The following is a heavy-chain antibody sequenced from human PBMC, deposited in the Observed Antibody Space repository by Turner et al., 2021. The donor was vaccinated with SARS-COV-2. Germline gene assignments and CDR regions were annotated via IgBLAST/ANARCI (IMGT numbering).Heavy chain of an antibody. CDR3: AKDGYDGIYCSGGSCYSGWFDA. V-gene: IGHV3-23*01. Sequence: EVQLLVSGRGLVQPGGSLRPSCAVLGFTFRSYAMSWVRQAPGKGLEWVSAISGNGGSTYYADSVKGRFTISRDNSKNTLYLQMNSLRAEDTAVYYCAKDGYDGIYCSGGSCYSGWFDAWGQGTLVTVSS. J-gene: IGHJ5*02. D-gene: IGHD2-15*01. CDR1: GFTFRSYA. CDR2: ISGNGGST.